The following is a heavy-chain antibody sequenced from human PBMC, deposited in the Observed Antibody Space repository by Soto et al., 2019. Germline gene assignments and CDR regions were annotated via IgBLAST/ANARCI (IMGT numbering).Heavy chain of an antibody. CDR1: GGSISSGGYY. CDR3: ARSMVRGVPLDY. Sequence: SETLSLTCTVSGGSISSGGYYWSWIRQHPGKGLEWIGYIYYSGSTYYKPSLKSRVTISVDTSKNQFSLKLSSVTAADTAVYYCARSMVRGVPLDYWGQGTLVTVSS. D-gene: IGHD3-10*01. V-gene: IGHV4-31*03. CDR2: IYYSGST. J-gene: IGHJ4*02.